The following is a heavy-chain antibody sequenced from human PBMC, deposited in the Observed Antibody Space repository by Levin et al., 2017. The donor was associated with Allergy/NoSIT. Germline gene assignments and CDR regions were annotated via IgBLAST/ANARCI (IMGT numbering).Heavy chain of an antibody. V-gene: IGHV4-31*03. J-gene: IGHJ4*02. CDR3: AGGPDDSRSDY. CDR2: IYYSGTT. CDR1: GGSISSVDYY. Sequence: SQTLSLTCTVSGGSISSVDYYWSWIRQHPGKGLEWIGCIYYSGTTYYSPSLKSRVTMSVDTSKNQFSLTLSSVTAADTAVYYWAGGPDDSRSDYWGQGTLVTVSS. D-gene: IGHD4-11*01.